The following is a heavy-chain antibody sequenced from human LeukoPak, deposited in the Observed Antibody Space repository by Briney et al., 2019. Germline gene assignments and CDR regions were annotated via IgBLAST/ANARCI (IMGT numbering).Heavy chain of an antibody. J-gene: IGHJ4*02. V-gene: IGHV3-23*01. CDR2: ISGSGDTT. D-gene: IGHD2-8*01. CDR3: AKDFGDCSNGVCYGKPFDY. CDR1: GFTFSRYA. Sequence: GGSLRLSCAASGFTFSRYAMSWARQAPGKGLEWVSGISGSGDTTYYADPVKGRFTISRDNSKDTLYLQMDSLRAEDTAVYYCAKDFGDCSNGVCYGKPFDYWGQGTLVTASS.